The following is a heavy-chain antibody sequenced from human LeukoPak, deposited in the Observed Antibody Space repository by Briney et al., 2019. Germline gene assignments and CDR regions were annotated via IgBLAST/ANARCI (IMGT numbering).Heavy chain of an antibody. CDR2: ISGSGGST. V-gene: IGHV3-23*01. CDR1: GFTFSSYA. Sequence: GGSLRLSCAASGFTFSSYAMSWVRQAPGKGLEWVSAISGSGGSTYYADSVKGRYTISRDNSKNTLYLQMSSLRPEDTAVYYCAKGGNRWFEAFDIWSQGTMVTVSS. J-gene: IGHJ3*02. D-gene: IGHD3-10*01. CDR3: AKGGNRWFEAFDI.